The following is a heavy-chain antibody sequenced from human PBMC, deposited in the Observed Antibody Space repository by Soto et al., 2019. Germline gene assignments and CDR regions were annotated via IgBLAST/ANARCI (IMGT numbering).Heavy chain of an antibody. J-gene: IGHJ6*02. CDR3: ARASFYYDFWSGYSGLRYYYYGMDV. V-gene: IGHV4-31*03. Sequence: SETLSLTCTVSGGSISSGGYYWRWIRQHPGKGLEWIGYIYYSGSTYYNPSLKSRVTISVDTSKNQFSLKLSSVTAADTAVYYCARASFYYDFWSGYSGLRYYYYGMDVWGQGTTVTVSS. D-gene: IGHD3-3*01. CDR1: GGSISSGGYY. CDR2: IYYSGST.